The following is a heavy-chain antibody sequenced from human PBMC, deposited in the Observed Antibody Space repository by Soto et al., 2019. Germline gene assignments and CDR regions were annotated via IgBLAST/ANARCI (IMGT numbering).Heavy chain of an antibody. Sequence: PSETLSLTCAVYGGSFSGYYWSWIRQPPGKGLEWIGEINHSGSTNYNPSLKSRVTISVDTSKNQFSLKLSSVTAADTAVYYCERYAKTTVTTDLYYFDYWGQGTLVTVYS. V-gene: IGHV4-34*01. J-gene: IGHJ4*02. CDR3: ERYAKTTVTTDLYYFDY. CDR1: GGSFSGYY. D-gene: IGHD4-17*01. CDR2: INHSGST.